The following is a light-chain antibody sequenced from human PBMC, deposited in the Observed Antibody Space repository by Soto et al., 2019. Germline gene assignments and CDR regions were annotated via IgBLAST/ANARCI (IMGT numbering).Light chain of an antibody. V-gene: IGKV3-15*01. CDR3: QQYNNWPYT. J-gene: IGKJ2*01. CDR2: RAS. CDR1: QHVSSN. Sequence: EIVMTQSQATLSVSPGGSATLSCRASQHVSSNFAWYRQQPVQAPTLLIYRASTRATGIPTRFSGSGSGTEFTLTISSLQSEDFADYYCQQYNNWPYTFGQGTKLEIK.